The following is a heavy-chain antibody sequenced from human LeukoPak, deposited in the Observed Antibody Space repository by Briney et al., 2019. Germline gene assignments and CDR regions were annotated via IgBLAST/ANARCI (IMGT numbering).Heavy chain of an antibody. D-gene: IGHD3-9*01. CDR2: INAGNGNT. CDR1: GYTFTSYA. J-gene: IGHJ6*02. CDR3: ARETRRRYFESYYGMDV. V-gene: IGHV1-3*01. Sequence: ASVKVSCKASGYTFTSYAMHWVRQAPGQRLEWMGWINAGNGNTKYSQKFQGRVTITRDTSASTAYMELSSLRSEDTAVYYCARETRRRYFESYYGMDVWGQGTTVTVSS.